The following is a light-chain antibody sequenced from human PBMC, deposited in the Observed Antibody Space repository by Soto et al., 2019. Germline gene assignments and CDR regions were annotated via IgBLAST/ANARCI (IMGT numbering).Light chain of an antibody. V-gene: IGKV1-5*03. CDR3: QQYNSYSWT. CDR2: KAS. CDR1: QSISSW. Sequence: MNQSPSTLSATVGDRVTITCRASQSISSWLAWYQQKPGKAPKLLIYKASSLESGVPSRFSGSGSGTEFTLTISSLQPDDFATYYCQQYNSYSWTFGQGTKVDI. J-gene: IGKJ1*01.